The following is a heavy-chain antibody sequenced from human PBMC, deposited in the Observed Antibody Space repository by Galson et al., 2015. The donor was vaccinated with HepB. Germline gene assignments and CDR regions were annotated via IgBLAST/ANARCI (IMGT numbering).Heavy chain of an antibody. CDR1: GYSFTSYW. D-gene: IGHD5-24*01. Sequence: QSGAEVKKPGESLKISCKVSGYSFTSYWITWVRQMPGNGLEWMGRIDPSDSYTNYSPSFQGHVTISTDKSISTAYLQWSSLKASDTAIYYCARGGGGYKYEVDYWGQGTLVTVSS. CDR2: IDPSDSYT. V-gene: IGHV5-10-1*01. J-gene: IGHJ4*02. CDR3: ARGGGGYKYEVDY.